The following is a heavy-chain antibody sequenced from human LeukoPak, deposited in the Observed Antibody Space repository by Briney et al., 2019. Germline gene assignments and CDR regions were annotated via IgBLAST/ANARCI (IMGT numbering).Heavy chain of an antibody. CDR2: INHSGSA. Sequence: PSETLSLTCAVYGGSFSGYYWSWIRQTPGMGLEWIGEINHSGSANNNPSFRSRVTISVDTSKNRFSLKLSSVTAADTAVYYCARVRRFGELSTFWRGRRSDYFDYWGQGTLVTVSS. D-gene: IGHD3-10*01. CDR3: ARVRRFGELSTFWRGRRSDYFDY. J-gene: IGHJ4*02. CDR1: GGSFSGYY. V-gene: IGHV4-34*01.